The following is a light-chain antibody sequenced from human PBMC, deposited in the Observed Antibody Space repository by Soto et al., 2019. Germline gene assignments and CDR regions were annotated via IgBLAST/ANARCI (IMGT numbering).Light chain of an antibody. V-gene: IGKV3-11*01. CDR3: QHRTGWQRT. CDR2: DAF. J-gene: IGKJ1*01. Sequence: EIVLTQSPATLSLSPGERATLSCRASQSVSTSLAWYQQKPGQAPRLLIYDAFKRATGIPARFSGSGSGTDFTLTISSLEPEDFTIYYCQHRTGWQRTFGQGTKVEIK. CDR1: QSVSTS.